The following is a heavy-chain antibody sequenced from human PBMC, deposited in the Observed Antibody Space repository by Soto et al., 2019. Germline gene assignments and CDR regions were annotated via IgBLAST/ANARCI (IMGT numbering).Heavy chain of an antibody. CDR2: INHLETT. CDR3: ARGGGSDSFDY. J-gene: IGHJ4*02. V-gene: IGHV4-30-2*01. Sequence: SETLSLTCTVSGASITYGGYSWSWIRQTPGKGLEWIGYINHLETTFYNPSFESRLTLSIDRAKNQFSLNLNSMSAADRAVYFCARGGGSDSFDYWGQGILVTVSS. CDR1: GASITYGGYS. D-gene: IGHD1-26*01.